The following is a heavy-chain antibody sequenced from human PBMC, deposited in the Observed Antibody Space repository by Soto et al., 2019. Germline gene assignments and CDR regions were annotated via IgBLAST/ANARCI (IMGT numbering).Heavy chain of an antibody. J-gene: IGHJ4*02. V-gene: IGHV3-48*01. CDR3: AREGVEDIVVVVAANPFDY. Sequence: EVQLVESGGGLVQPGGSLRLSCAASGFTLSSYSMNWVRQAPGKGLEWVSYISSSSSTIYYADSVKGRFTISRDNAKNSLYLQMNSLRAEDTAVYYCAREGVEDIVVVVAANPFDYWGQGTLVTVSS. CDR1: GFTLSSYS. CDR2: ISSSSSTI. D-gene: IGHD2-15*01.